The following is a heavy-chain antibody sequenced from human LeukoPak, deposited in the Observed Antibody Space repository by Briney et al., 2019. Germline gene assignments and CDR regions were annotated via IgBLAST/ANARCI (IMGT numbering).Heavy chain of an antibody. J-gene: IGHJ4*02. CDR3: AKDLGWRHSSDWYIDY. V-gene: IGHV3-23*01. CDR2: ISGSGGST. CDR1: GFTFRSYA. Sequence: GGSLRLSCAASGFTFRSYAMSWVRQAPGKGLEWVSSISGSGGSTYYANSVKGRFTISRDNSKNPLYLQMNSLRAEDTAVYYCAKDLGWRHSSDWYIDYWGQGTLVTVSS. D-gene: IGHD6-19*01.